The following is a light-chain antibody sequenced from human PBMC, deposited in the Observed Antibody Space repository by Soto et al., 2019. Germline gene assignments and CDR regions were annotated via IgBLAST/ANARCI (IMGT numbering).Light chain of an antibody. CDR3: QQYNNWLPFT. CDR1: QTVSSN. CDR2: GAS. V-gene: IGKV3-15*01. J-gene: IGKJ3*01. Sequence: EVVMTQSPATLSVSPGESATLSCRASQTVSSNLAWYQHKPGQAPRLLIYGASTRATGIPARFSGSGSGTDFTLTINNLQSEDSAVYFCQQYNNWLPFTSGPGTKVDIK.